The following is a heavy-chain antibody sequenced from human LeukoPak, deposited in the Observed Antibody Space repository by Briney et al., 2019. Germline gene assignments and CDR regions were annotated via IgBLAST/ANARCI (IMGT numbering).Heavy chain of an antibody. V-gene: IGHV3-30*18. D-gene: IGHD3-9*01. CDR3: AKDRSTYNVLTGYQDY. CDR1: GFTFSRCG. J-gene: IGHJ4*02. Sequence: GGSLRLSCAVSGFTFSRCGMHWVRQAPGKGPEWVALISYDGGNKDYVDSVKGRFTVSRDNSRNTLYLQMNSLRPEDTAVYYCAKDRSTYNVLTGYQDYWGQGTLVTVSS. CDR2: ISYDGGNK.